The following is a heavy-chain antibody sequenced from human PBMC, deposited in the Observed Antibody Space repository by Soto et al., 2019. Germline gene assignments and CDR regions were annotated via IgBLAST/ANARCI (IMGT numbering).Heavy chain of an antibody. CDR1: GFTFSSNA. CDR2: ISSGGNNE. CDR3: ARDGALASSQYFSDYFYFGMDV. J-gene: IGHJ6*02. V-gene: IGHV3-30-3*01. D-gene: IGHD3-9*01. Sequence: QVQLVESGGGVVQPGRSLRLSCAASGFTFSSNAMHWVRQAPGKGLEWVAVISSGGNNEYYAESVKGRLTISRDNSQNTLYLQMNTLRLEDTAVYYCARDGALASSQYFSDYFYFGMDVWGQGTTVTVSS.